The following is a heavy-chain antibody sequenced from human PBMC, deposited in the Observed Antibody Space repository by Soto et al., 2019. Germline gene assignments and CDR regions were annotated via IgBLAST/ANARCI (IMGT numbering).Heavy chain of an antibody. J-gene: IGHJ6*02. CDR2: IKQDGSEK. CDR1: GFTFSSYW. CDR3: ARVVAAGYYYGMDV. D-gene: IGHD6-13*01. Sequence: EVQLVESGGGVVQPGGSLRLSCAASGFTFSSYWMSWVRQAPGKGLEWVANIKQDGSEKYYVDSVKGRFTISRDNDKNSLYLQMNSLRAEDTAVYYCARVVAAGYYYGMDVWGQGTTVTVSS. V-gene: IGHV3-7*01.